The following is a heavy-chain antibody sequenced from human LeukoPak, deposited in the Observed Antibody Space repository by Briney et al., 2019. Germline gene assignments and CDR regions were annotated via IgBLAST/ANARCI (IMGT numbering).Heavy chain of an antibody. CDR3: ARPILWFGEPKEGDAFDI. CDR2: INPNSGGT. CDR1: GYTFTSYG. D-gene: IGHD3-10*01. Sequence: ASVKVSCKASGYTFTSYGISWVRQAPGQGLEWIGWINPNSGGTNYAQKFQGRVTMTRDTSISTAYMELSRLRSDDTAVYYCARPILWFGEPKEGDAFDIWGQGTMVTVSS. J-gene: IGHJ3*02. V-gene: IGHV1-2*02.